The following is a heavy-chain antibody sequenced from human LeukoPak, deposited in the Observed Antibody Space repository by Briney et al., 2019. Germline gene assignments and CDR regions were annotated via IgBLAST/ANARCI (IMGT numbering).Heavy chain of an antibody. CDR3: ARVRIKRILEWSAHDYYYYYMDV. J-gene: IGHJ6*03. D-gene: IGHD3-3*01. CDR2: IIPIFGTA. CDR1: GGTFSSYT. Sequence: ASVKVSCKASGGTFSSYTISWVRQAPGQGLEWMGRIIPIFGTANYAQKFQGRVTITADESTSTAYMELSSLRSEDTAVYYCARVRIKRILEWSAHDYYYYYMDVWGKGTTVTVSS. V-gene: IGHV1-69*13.